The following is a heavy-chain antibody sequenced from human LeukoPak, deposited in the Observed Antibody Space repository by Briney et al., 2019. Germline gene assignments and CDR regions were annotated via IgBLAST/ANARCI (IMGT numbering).Heavy chain of an antibody. V-gene: IGHV3-30-3*01. Sequence: GGSLRLSCAASGFTFSSYAMHWVRQAPGKGLEWVAVISYDGSNKYYADSVKGRFTISRDNSKNTLYLQMNSLRAEDTAVYYCASPDMYGGQGTLVTVSS. CDR2: ISYDGSNK. J-gene: IGHJ4*02. CDR1: GFTFSSYA. D-gene: IGHD2-8*01. CDR3: ASPDMY.